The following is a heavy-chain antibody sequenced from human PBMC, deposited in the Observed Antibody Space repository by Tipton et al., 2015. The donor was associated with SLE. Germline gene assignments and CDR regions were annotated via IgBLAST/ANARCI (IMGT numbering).Heavy chain of an antibody. CDR3: ARAPHIAFAFDI. V-gene: IGHV4-39*07. CDR1: GGSISGHY. CDR2: IYYSGST. J-gene: IGHJ3*02. D-gene: IGHD2-21*01. Sequence: TLSLTCTVSGGSISGHYWSWIRQPPGKGLEWIGSIYYSGSTYYNPSLKSRVTISVDTSKNQFSLKLSSVTAADTAVYYCARAPHIAFAFDIWGQGTMVTVSS.